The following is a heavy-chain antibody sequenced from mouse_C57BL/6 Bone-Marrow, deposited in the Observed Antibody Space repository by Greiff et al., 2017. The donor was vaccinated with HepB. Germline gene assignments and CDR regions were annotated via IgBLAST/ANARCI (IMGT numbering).Heavy chain of an antibody. Sequence: VQLQQSGPGLVKPSQTVFLTCTVTGISITTGNYRWSWIRQFPGNKLEWIGYIYYSGTITYNPSLTSRTTITRDTPKNQFFLEMNSLTAEDTATYYCARDLWAYYDYDGVYFDYWGQGTTLTVSS. CDR3: ARDLWAYYDYDGVYFDY. V-gene: IGHV3-5*01. CDR2: IYYSGTI. CDR1: GISITTGNYR. D-gene: IGHD2-4*01. J-gene: IGHJ2*01.